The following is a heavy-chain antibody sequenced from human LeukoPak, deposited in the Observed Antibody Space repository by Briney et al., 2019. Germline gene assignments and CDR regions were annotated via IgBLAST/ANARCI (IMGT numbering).Heavy chain of an antibody. J-gene: IGHJ6*02. D-gene: IGHD1-14*01. Sequence: SVKVSCKASGGTFSSYAISWVRQAPRQGLEWMGRIIPILGIANYAQKFQGRVTITADKSTSTAYMELSSLRSEDTAVYYCASREGIDYYYYYGMDVWGQGTTVAVSS. CDR1: GGTFSSYA. CDR3: ASREGIDYYYYYGMDV. V-gene: IGHV1-69*04. CDR2: IIPILGIA.